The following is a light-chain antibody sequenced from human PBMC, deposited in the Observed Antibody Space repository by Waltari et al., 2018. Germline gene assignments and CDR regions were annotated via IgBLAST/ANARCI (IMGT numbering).Light chain of an antibody. CDR1: QRVLYSSNNKNY. CDR3: QQYFSTPPVT. CDR2: WAS. V-gene: IGKV4-1*01. J-gene: IGKJ4*01. Sequence: DIVMTQSPESLAVSLGERATINCTSSQRVLYSSNNKNYLAWYQQKSGQPPKLLIYWASTRESGVPDRFSGSGSGTDFTLTISSLQAEDVAVYYCQQYFSTPPVTFGGGTKVEIK.